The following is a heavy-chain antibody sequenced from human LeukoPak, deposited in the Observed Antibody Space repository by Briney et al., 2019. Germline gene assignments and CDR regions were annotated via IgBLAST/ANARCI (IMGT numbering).Heavy chain of an antibody. CDR2: INHSEST. CDR1: GGSFRGFY. D-gene: IGHD3-3*01. V-gene: IGHV4-34*01. CDR3: ARAYYDLWIGYDNWFDP. Sequence: PSETLSLTCALYGGSFRGFYWSGTRPPTGKGREWIGEINHSESTNYNPSLKSRVTISVDTSKAQFSLKLSSVTAADTAVYYWARAYYDLWIGYDNWFDPWGQGTLVTVSS. J-gene: IGHJ5*02.